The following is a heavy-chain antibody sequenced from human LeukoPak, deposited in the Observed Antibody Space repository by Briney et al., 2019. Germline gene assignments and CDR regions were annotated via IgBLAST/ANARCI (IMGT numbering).Heavy chain of an antibody. CDR2: ISTYGDST. J-gene: IGHJ4*02. Sequence: GGSLRLSCAASGFTFSSYAMHWVRQAPGKGLEYVSTISTYGDSTYYANSVRGRFTISRDDSKNTAYLQMNSLKTEDTAVYYCTRRGYYDSSGYSGDYWGQGTLVTVSS. V-gene: IGHV3-64*01. D-gene: IGHD3-22*01. CDR3: TRRGYYDSSGYSGDY. CDR1: GFTFSSYA.